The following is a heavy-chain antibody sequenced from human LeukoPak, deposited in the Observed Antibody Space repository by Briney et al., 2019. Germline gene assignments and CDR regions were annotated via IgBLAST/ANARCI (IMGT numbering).Heavy chain of an antibody. CDR1: GFTFSSYW. CDR2: IKQDGSEK. J-gene: IGHJ3*02. Sequence: QPGGSLRLSCAASGFTFSSYWMSWVRQAPGKGLEWVANIKQDGSEKYYVDSVKGRFTISRDNAKNSLYLQMNSLRAEDTAVYYCARGGRRLHTAMVYDAFDIWGQGTMVTVSS. D-gene: IGHD5-18*01. V-gene: IGHV3-7*01. CDR3: ARGGRRLHTAMVYDAFDI.